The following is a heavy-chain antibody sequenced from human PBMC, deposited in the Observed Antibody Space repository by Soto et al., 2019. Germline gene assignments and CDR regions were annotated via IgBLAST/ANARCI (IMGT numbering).Heavy chain of an antibody. CDR2: VWYDGTKK. J-gene: IGHJ3*02. Sequence: QEQLVESGGGVVQPGRSLRLSCAASGFTYRKYTMQWARQAPGKGLEWVAVVWYDGTKKYYADSVKGRFTISRDNSKNTLDLQKNSLRADDTAVYYCARDAYGVGGLGGGFDIGGQGTMVTVSS. CDR1: GFTYRKYT. D-gene: IGHD3-16*01. CDR3: ARDAYGVGGLGGGFDI. V-gene: IGHV3-33*01.